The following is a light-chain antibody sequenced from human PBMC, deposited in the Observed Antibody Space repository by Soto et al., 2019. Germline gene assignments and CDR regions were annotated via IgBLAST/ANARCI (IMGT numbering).Light chain of an antibody. CDR1: QSVSSN. V-gene: IGKV3-11*01. CDR3: QQRSNWPWT. CDR2: GAS. J-gene: IGKJ1*01. Sequence: EIRMTQSPATLSVSPGERATLSCRASQSVSSNLAWYQQKLGQAPRLLIYGASNRATGTPDRFSGSGSGTDFTLTISSLEPEDFAVYYCQQRSNWPWTFGQGTKVDIK.